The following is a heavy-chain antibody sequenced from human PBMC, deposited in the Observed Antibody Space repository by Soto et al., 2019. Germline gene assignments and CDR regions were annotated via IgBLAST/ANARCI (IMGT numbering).Heavy chain of an antibody. CDR2: IIPIFGTA. Sequence: SVKVSCKASGGTFSSYAISWVRQAPGQGLEWMGGIIPIFGTANYAQKFQGRVTITADESTSTAYMELSSLRSEDTAVYYCARHNDFWNAFDIWGQGTMVTVSS. CDR3: ARHNDFWNAFDI. V-gene: IGHV1-69*13. CDR1: GGTFSSYA. J-gene: IGHJ3*02. D-gene: IGHD3-3*01.